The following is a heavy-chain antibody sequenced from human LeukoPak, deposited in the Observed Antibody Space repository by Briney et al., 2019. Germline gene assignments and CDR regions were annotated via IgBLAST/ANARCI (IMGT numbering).Heavy chain of an antibody. CDR1: GYSIRSAYY. Sequence: SETLSLTCAVSGYSIRSAYYWGWIRQPPGKGLEWIGSIYHIGTTYYNPSLKSRVTISLNTSKSQFSLKLTSVTAADTAVYYCATTTVVTRDFDYWGQGTPVTVSS. CDR3: ATTTVVTRDFDY. CDR2: IYHIGTT. V-gene: IGHV4-38-2*01. D-gene: IGHD4-23*01. J-gene: IGHJ4*02.